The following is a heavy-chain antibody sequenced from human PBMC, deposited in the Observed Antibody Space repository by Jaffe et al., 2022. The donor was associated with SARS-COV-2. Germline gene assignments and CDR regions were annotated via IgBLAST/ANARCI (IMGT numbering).Heavy chain of an antibody. CDR3: GREFCDGDRCYLPDY. V-gene: IGHV1-18*01. J-gene: IGHJ4*02. D-gene: IGHD2-15*01. CDR2: ISTYNGDT. Sequence: QVQLVQSAGEVKKPGASVKVSCKAFGYNLNTYGITWVRQAPGQGLEWMAWISTYNGDTKFAHKFQDRVSMTTETSTRTVYMELRSLRSDDTAVYYCGREFCDGDRCYLPDYWGQGTLVTVSS. CDR1: GYNLNTYG.